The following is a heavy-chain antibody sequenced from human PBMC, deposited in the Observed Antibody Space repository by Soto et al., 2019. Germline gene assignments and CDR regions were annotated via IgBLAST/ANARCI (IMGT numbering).Heavy chain of an antibody. CDR1: GGSINNGDYY. CDR3: ARLGYRSCWPYHNAFDI. J-gene: IGHJ3*02. CDR2: IHYSGSA. D-gene: IGHD5-12*01. Sequence: PSETVSLTXSVSGGSINNGDYYWSWVRQHPGKGLEWIGYIHYSGSAYYNPSLKSRVLISLDRSENQFSLNLMSATAADTAIYFCARLGYRSCWPYHNAFDIWGQGTPVTVSS. V-gene: IGHV4-31*02.